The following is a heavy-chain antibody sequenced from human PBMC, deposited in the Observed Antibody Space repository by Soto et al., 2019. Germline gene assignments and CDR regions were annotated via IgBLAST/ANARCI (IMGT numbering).Heavy chain of an antibody. CDR3: ARDPDIAVAGHSDYFDY. V-gene: IGHV3-74*01. Sequence: GGSLRLSCAASGFTFSSYWMHWVRQAPGKGLVWVSRINSDGSSTSYADSVKGRFTISRDNAKNTLYLQMNSLRAEDTAVYYCARDPDIAVAGHSDYFDYWGQGTLVTVSS. CDR2: INSDGSST. J-gene: IGHJ4*02. CDR1: GFTFSSYW. D-gene: IGHD6-19*01.